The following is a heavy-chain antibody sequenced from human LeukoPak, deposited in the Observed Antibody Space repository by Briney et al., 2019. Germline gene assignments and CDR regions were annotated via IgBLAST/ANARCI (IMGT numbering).Heavy chain of an antibody. D-gene: IGHD6-19*01. CDR3: ARGGAVAAYFDY. CDR2: IYHSGST. J-gene: IGHJ4*02. CDR1: GGSISSGGYY. V-gene: IGHV4-30-2*01. Sequence: PSETLSLTCTVSGGSISSGGYYWSWIRQPPGKGLEWIGYIYHSGSTYYNPSLKSRVTISVDKSKNQFSLKLSSVTAAATAVYYCARGGAVAAYFDYWGQGTLVTVSS.